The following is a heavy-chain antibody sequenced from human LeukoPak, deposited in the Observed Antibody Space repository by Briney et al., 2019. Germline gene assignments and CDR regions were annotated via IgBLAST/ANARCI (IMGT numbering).Heavy chain of an antibody. V-gene: IGHV1-58*01. J-gene: IGHJ3*02. D-gene: IGHD3-22*01. CDR2: IVVGSGNT. CDR3: AADHDWTTMIRGGNPFDI. CDR1: GFTFSSSA. Sequence: SVRVSCKASGFTFSSSALQWVRQARGQRLEWIGWIVVGSGNTDYAQKFQERVNFTRDMSTSTAYMELSSLRSEDTAVYYCAADHDWTTMIRGGNPFDIWGQGTMVTVSS.